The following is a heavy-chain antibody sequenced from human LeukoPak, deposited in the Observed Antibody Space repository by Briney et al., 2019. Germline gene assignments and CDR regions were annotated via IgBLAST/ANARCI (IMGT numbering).Heavy chain of an antibody. D-gene: IGHD6-13*01. CDR3: ARDSSSWSQNFDY. J-gene: IGHJ4*02. Sequence: GGSLRLSCAASGFTLSSYSMNWVRQAPGKGREWVSSISSSSSYIYYADSVKGRFTISRDNAKNSLYLQMNSLRAEDTAVYYCARDSSSWSQNFDYWGQGTLVTVSS. V-gene: IGHV3-21*01. CDR2: ISSSSSYI. CDR1: GFTLSSYS.